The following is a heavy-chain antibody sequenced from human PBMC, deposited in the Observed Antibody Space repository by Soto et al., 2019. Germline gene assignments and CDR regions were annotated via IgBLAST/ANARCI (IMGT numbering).Heavy chain of an antibody. CDR1: GGSISSSNW. CDR2: IYHSGST. D-gene: IGHD3-9*01. Sequence: SETLSLTCAVSGGSISSSNWWSWVRQPPGKGLEWIGEIYHSGSTNYNPSLKSRVTISVDKSKNQFSLKLSSVTAADTAVYYCARRIYDILTGYYLIDYWGQGTLVTVSS. J-gene: IGHJ4*02. CDR3: ARRIYDILTGYYLIDY. V-gene: IGHV4-4*02.